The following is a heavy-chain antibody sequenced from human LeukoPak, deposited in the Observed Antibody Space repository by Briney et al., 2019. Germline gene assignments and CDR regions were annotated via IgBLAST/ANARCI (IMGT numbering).Heavy chain of an antibody. CDR3: TRDPSNGRGYFDY. D-gene: IGHD4-11*01. Sequence: SETLSLTCTVSGGSISSYYWTWIRQPAGKGLEWIGRMYASGSSDYNPSLKSRVTMSVDTSRNQFSLKLSSVTAADTAVYYCTRDPSNGRGYFDYWSQGTLVTVSS. CDR1: GGSISSYY. V-gene: IGHV4-4*07. J-gene: IGHJ4*02. CDR2: MYASGSS.